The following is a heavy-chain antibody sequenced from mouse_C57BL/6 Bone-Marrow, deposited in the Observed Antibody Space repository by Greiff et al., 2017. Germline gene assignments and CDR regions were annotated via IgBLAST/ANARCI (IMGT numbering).Heavy chain of an antibody. Sequence: VQLQQSGAELVKPGASVKLSCTASGFNIKDYYMHWVKQRTEQGLEWIGRINTEDGETKYAPNFQGKATITADTSSDTAYLQLSSLTSEDTAVYYCSPYCYGNSYSWFAYWGQGTLVTVSA. D-gene: IGHD1-1*01. J-gene: IGHJ3*01. CDR3: SPYCYGNSYSWFAY. CDR2: INTEDGET. V-gene: IGHV14-2*01. CDR1: GFNIKDYY.